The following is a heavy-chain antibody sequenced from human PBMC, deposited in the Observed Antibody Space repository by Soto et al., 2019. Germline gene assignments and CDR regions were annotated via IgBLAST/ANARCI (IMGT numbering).Heavy chain of an antibody. CDR2: IIPIFGKA. Sequence: QVQLVQSGAGVKKPGSSVKVSCKASGGTFSSYAISWVRQAPGQGLEWMGGIIPIFGKAHYAQKVQGRVTITADESTSTAYMELSSLRSEDTAVHYCASRFPYYFDSSGFAPLDVWGQGTMVTVSS. D-gene: IGHD3-22*01. CDR3: ASRFPYYFDSSGFAPLDV. V-gene: IGHV1-69*01. J-gene: IGHJ6*02. CDR1: GGTFSSYA.